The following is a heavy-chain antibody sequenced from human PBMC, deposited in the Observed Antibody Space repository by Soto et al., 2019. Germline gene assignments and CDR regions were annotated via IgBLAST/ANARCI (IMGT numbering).Heavy chain of an antibody. V-gene: IGHV1-69*05. CDR1: GGTFSRYT. D-gene: IGHD4-17*01. CDR2: ITPMFGTP. Sequence: ASVKVSCKASGGTFSRYTITWVRQAPGQGLEWMGGITPMFGTPNYAQKFQGRVTITRDTSASTAYMELRSLRSEDTAVYYCARERGDYAKWFDPWGQGTLVTVSS. J-gene: IGHJ5*02. CDR3: ARERGDYAKWFDP.